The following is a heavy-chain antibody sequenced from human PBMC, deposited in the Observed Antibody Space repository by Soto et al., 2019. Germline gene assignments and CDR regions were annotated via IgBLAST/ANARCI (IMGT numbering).Heavy chain of an antibody. J-gene: IGHJ6*02. CDR3: ARSNTNNMIVVYGMDV. CDR2: IDPSDSYT. D-gene: IGHD3-22*01. V-gene: IGHV5-10-1*01. CDR1: GNRFTSYW. Sequence: XASLKISCHGSGNRFTSYWISLVRQVPGKGLEWMGRIDPSDSYTNYSPSFQGHVTISADKSISTAYLQWSSLKASDTAMYYCARSNTNNMIVVYGMDVWGQRTTVTVSS.